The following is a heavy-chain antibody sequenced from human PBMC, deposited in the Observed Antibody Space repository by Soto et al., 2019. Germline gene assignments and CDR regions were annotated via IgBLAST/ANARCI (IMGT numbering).Heavy chain of an antibody. CDR1: GFTFRNYG. J-gene: IGHJ5*01. CDR3: AKEGQAHCSGGSCFSGWFDS. Sequence: QVQLVESGGGVVQPGKSLRLSCAASGFTFRNYGMHWVRQAPGKGLEWEALISYDGSKTDYADSVKGRFTVSRDNFKNTVYLQMNSLRPEDTAVYFCAKEGQAHCSGGSCFSGWFDSWGQGTKVTVSS. V-gene: IGHV3-30*18. CDR2: ISYDGSKT. D-gene: IGHD2-15*01.